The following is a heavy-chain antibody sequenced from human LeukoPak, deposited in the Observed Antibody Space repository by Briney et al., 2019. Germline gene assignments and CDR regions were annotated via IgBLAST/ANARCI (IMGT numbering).Heavy chain of an antibody. CDR2: IRYDGSNK. V-gene: IGHV3-30*02. CDR1: GFTFSSYG. J-gene: IGHJ5*02. Sequence: PGGSLRLSCAASGFTFSSYGMHWVRQAPGKGLEWVAFIRYDGSNKYYADSVRGRFTISRDNSKNTLYLQMNSLRVEDTAMYYCARGEPVSWGQGTLVTVSS. CDR3: ARGEPVS.